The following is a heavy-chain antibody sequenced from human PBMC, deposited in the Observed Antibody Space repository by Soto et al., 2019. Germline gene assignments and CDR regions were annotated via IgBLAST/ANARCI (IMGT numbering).Heavy chain of an antibody. CDR2: IIPIFGTA. Sequence: QVQLVQSGAEVKKPGSSVQVSCKASGGTFSSYAISWVRQAPGQGLEWMGGIIPIFGTANYAQKFQGRVTITADESTSTAYMELTSLRSEDTAVYYCARELRAELDYYYYYGMDVWGQGTTVTVSS. CDR1: GGTFSSYA. D-gene: IGHD2-15*01. CDR3: ARELRAELDYYYYYGMDV. J-gene: IGHJ6*02. V-gene: IGHV1-69*01.